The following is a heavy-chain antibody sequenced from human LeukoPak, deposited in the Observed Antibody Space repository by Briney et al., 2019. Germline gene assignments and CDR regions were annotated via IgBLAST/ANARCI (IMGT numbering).Heavy chain of an antibody. CDR1: GGSFSSYY. J-gene: IGHJ6*03. Sequence: SETLSLTCAVYGGSFSSYYWSWIRQPPGKGLEWIGYIYYSGSTNYNPSLKSRVTISVDTSKNQFSLKLSSVTAADTAVYYCARAHSGSYFYYYYYMDVRGKGATVTISS. CDR2: IYYSGST. D-gene: IGHD1-26*01. V-gene: IGHV4-59*01. CDR3: ARAHSGSYFYYYYYMDV.